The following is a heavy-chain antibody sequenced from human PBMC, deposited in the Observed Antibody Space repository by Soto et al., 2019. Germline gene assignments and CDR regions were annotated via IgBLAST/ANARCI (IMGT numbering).Heavy chain of an antibody. V-gene: IGHV3-23*01. CDR1: GFTFSHYA. CDR3: AKKFHYGSGTYLYYFDY. J-gene: IGHJ4*02. D-gene: IGHD3-10*01. Sequence: EVQLLESGGGLVQPGGSLRLSCAASGFTFSHYAMSWVRQAPGRGLEWVSTISGGDGSTYYADSVKGRFTISRDNSQNTLYLQMNSLRAEDTAVYYCAKKFHYGSGTYLYYFDYWGQGTLVTVSS. CDR2: ISGGDGST.